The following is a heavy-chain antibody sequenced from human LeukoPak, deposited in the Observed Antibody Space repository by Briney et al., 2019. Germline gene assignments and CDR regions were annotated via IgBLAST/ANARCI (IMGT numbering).Heavy chain of an antibody. Sequence: SETLSLTCTISGGSISSYYWNWIRQPPGKGLEWIGYVYYSGTTKYNPSFKSRVTISVDTSKNQFSLKLSSVTAADTAVYYCARGAHFWSAYFGPWGQGTLVTVSS. V-gene: IGHV4-59*01. CDR2: VYYSGTT. CDR3: ARGAHFWSAYFGP. CDR1: GGSISSYY. D-gene: IGHD3-3*02. J-gene: IGHJ5*02.